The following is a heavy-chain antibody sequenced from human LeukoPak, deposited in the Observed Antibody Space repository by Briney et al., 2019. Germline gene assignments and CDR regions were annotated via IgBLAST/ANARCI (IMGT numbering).Heavy chain of an antibody. J-gene: IGHJ4*02. V-gene: IGHV4-31*03. Sequence: SETLSLTCTVSGGSISSGGYYWSWIRQHPGKGLEWIGYICYSGSTYYNPSLKSRVTISVDTSKNQFSLKLSSVTAADTAVYYCARGYYYDSSGYLYYFDYWGQGTLVTVSS. CDR1: GGSISSGGYY. CDR2: ICYSGST. D-gene: IGHD3-22*01. CDR3: ARGYYYDSSGYLYYFDY.